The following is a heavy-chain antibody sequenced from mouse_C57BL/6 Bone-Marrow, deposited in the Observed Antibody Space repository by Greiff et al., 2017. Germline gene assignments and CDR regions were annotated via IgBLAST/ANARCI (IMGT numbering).Heavy chain of an antibody. Sequence: QVQLQQPGAELVKPGASVKVSCKASGYTFTSYWMHWVKQRPGQGLEWIGRIHPSDSVPNYNQKFKGKATLTVDKSSSTAYMQLSSLTSEDSAVXYCAIPLYYFGSQTPYAMDYWGQGTSVTVSS. D-gene: IGHD1-1*01. CDR1: GYTFTSYW. CDR3: AIPLYYFGSQTPYAMDY. J-gene: IGHJ4*01. CDR2: IHPSDSVP. V-gene: IGHV1-74*01.